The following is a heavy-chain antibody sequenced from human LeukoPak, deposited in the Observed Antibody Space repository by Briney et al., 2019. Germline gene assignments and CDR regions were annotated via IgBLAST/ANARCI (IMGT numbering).Heavy chain of an antibody. CDR2: ISGSGGST. V-gene: IGHV3-23*01. CDR3: AKRAFYCSSTSCLYYFDY. Sequence: QPGGSLRLSCAASGFTFSSYAMSWVRQAPGKGLEWVSAISGSGGSTYYADSVKGRFTISRDNSKNTLYLQMNSLRAEDTAVYYCAKRAFYCSSTSCLYYFDYWGQGTLVTVSS. CDR1: GFTFSSYA. D-gene: IGHD2-2*01. J-gene: IGHJ4*02.